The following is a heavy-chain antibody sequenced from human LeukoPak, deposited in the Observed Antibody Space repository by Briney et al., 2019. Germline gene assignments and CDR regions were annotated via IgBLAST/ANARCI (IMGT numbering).Heavy chain of an antibody. CDR2: INYKGGTT. CDR1: GFTLRSFS. V-gene: IGHV3-64*02. J-gene: IGHJ4*02. CDR3: ARVGPATAFDY. Sequence: PGGSLRLSCAASGFTLRSFSMHWVRQSPGRGLEYVSAINYKGGTTYYADSVKDKFTISRDDSRNTLYLQMASLRDEDMAVYYCARVGPATAFDYWGQGAQVTVSS.